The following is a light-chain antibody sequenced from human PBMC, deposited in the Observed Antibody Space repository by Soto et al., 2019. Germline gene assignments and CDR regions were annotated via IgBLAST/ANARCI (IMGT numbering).Light chain of an antibody. J-gene: IGLJ2*01. Sequence: QSVLIQPPSASATPGQRVSISCSGTSSNTAKNYVYWYQQVPGTAPKLLILRNDQRSSGVPERFSGSKSGTSASLAISGLRSEAEAAYFCAAWDDSLRGVLFGVGTKLTVL. CDR2: RND. CDR1: SSNTAKNY. V-gene: IGLV1-47*01. CDR3: AAWDDSLRGVL.